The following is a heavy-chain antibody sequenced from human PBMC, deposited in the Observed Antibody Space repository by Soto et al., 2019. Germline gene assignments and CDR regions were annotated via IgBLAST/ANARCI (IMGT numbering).Heavy chain of an antibody. CDR2: IYHSGST. CDR1: GGSISSGDYY. D-gene: IGHD3-22*01. V-gene: IGHV4-30-2*01. Sequence: PSETLSLTCTVSGGSISSGDYYWRWIRQPPGKGLEWIGYIYHSGSTYYNPSLKSRVTISVDRSKNQFSLKLSSVTAADTAVYYCARVRDYYDSSGSNWFDPWGQGTLVTVSS. J-gene: IGHJ5*02. CDR3: ARVRDYYDSSGSNWFDP.